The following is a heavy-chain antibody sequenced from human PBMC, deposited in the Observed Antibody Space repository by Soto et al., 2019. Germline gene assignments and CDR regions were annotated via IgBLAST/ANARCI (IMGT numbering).Heavy chain of an antibody. Sequence: SETLSLTCAVSGASISSENWWRWVRQSPGKGLEWIAEIHHVGYANYNPSLRSRATIAVDKSKNHLSLTLSSVTAADTAVYYCARHGAYYFDYWGQGSLVTVSS. CDR2: IHHVGYA. D-gene: IGHD3-16*01. V-gene: IGHV4-4*02. CDR1: GASISSENW. J-gene: IGHJ4*02. CDR3: ARHGAYYFDY.